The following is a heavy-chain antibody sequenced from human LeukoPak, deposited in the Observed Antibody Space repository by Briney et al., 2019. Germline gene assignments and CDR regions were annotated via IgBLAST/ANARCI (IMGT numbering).Heavy chain of an antibody. CDR3: ASCRYNWNYACDAFDI. V-gene: IGHV1-2*02. CDR2: INPNSGGT. Sequence: VASVKVSCKASGYTFTGYYMHWVRQAPGQGLEWMGWINPNSGGTNYAQKFQGRVTMTRDTSISTAYMELSRLRSDDTAVYYCASCRYNWNYACDAFDIWGQGTMVTVSS. D-gene: IGHD1-7*01. J-gene: IGHJ3*02. CDR1: GYTFTGYY.